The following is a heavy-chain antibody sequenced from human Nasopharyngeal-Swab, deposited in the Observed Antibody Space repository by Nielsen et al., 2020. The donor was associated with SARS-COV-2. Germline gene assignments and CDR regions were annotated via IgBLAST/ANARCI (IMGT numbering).Heavy chain of an antibody. Sequence: LSLTCAASGFTFSRYTMHWVRQAPGKGLEWVAVISYDGSNKYYADSVKGRFTISRDISKNTLYLQMNSLRAEDTAAFYCASTPLDSSGYYYAFHYWGRGTLVTVSS. CDR1: GFTFSRYT. CDR2: ISYDGSNK. D-gene: IGHD3-22*01. J-gene: IGHJ4*02. V-gene: IGHV3-30-3*01. CDR3: ASTPLDSSGYYYAFHY.